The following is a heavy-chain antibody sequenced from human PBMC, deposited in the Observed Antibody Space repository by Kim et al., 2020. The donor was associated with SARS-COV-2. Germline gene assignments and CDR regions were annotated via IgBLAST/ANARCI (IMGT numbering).Heavy chain of an antibody. Sequence: NPSLKSRVTISVDTSKNQFSLKLSSVTAADTAVYYCARVTTVTYYWYFDLWGRGTLVTVSS. J-gene: IGHJ2*01. V-gene: IGHV4-34*01. CDR3: ARVTTVTYYWYFDL. D-gene: IGHD4-17*01.